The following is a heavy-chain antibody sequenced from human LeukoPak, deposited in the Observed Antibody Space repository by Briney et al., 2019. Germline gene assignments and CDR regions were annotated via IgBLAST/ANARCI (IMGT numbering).Heavy chain of an antibody. V-gene: IGHV1-8*01. CDR3: TRETSSRHFDY. CDR2: MNPNSGRA. J-gene: IGHJ4*02. CDR1: GYTLTSYD. Sequence: ASVKVFCKASGYTLTSYDINWVRQATGQGLEWMGWMNPNSGRAGYAQNFQGRITITRNTSISTAYMELSSLRSEDTAVYYCTRETSSRHFDYWGQGTLVTVSS.